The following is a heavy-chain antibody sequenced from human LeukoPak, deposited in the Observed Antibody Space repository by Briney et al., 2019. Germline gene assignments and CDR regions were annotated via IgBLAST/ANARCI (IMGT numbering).Heavy chain of an antibody. J-gene: IGHJ4*02. CDR1: GGSISSYY. Sequence: SETLSLTCTVSGGSISSYYWSWIRQPPGKGLEWIGYIYYSGSTNYNPSLKSRVTISVDTSKNQFSLKLSSVTAADTAVYYCARVGGDFLTGPFGYWGRGTLVTVSS. V-gene: IGHV4-59*01. D-gene: IGHD3-9*01. CDR2: IYYSGST. CDR3: ARVGGDFLTGPFGY.